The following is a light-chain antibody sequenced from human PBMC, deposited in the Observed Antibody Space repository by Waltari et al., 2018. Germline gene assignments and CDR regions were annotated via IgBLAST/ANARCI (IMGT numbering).Light chain of an antibody. CDR1: SSDVGHYNI. J-gene: IGLJ1*01. Sequence: QSGLTQPASVSGSPGQSITLSCPGTSSDVGHYNIVSWYQQYPGKAPKLMVYEVTKRTSGVSDRFSGSKSGNTASLTIYGLQSEDEADYYCCSYAGLGIYVFGTGTKVTVL. CDR2: EVT. V-gene: IGLV2-23*02. CDR3: CSYAGLGIYV.